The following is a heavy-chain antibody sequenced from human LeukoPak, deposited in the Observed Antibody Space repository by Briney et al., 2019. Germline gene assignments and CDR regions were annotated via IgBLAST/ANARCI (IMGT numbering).Heavy chain of an antibody. CDR1: GVTFSSYS. J-gene: IGHJ1*01. Sequence: GGSLRLSCAASGVTFSSYSMNWVRQAPGKGLEWVSSIDFTSRYIYNADSVKGRFTTSRDNAKNSLDLQMNSLKVEDTAVYYCATPAAGPGAEYSLYWGQGTLVIVSS. V-gene: IGHV3-21*01. CDR3: ATPAAGPGAEYSLY. CDR2: IDFTSRYI. D-gene: IGHD6-13*01.